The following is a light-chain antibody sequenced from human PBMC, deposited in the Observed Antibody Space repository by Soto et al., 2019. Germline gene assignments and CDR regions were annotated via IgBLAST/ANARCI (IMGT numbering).Light chain of an antibody. CDR1: QSLSGK. V-gene: IGKV3-15*01. J-gene: IGKJ1*01. Sequence: EIVMTQSPATLSVSPGERATLSCRASQSLSGKLAWFQQRPGQAPRLLIYAASSLQSGVPSRFSGSGSGTDFTLTISSLQPEDFATYYCQQSYSTRTFGQGTKVDIK. CDR2: AAS. CDR3: QQSYSTRT.